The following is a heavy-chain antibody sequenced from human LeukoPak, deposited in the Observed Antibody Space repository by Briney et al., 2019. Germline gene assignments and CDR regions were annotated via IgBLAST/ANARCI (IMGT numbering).Heavy chain of an antibody. Sequence: GASVKVPCKASAYTFTNYDINWVRQATGQGLGWMGWMNPNSGNTGYAQKFQGRVTMTRNTSISTAYMELSSLRSEDTAVYYCARGAPGSYCSGGSCPYFDYWGQGTLISVSS. V-gene: IGHV1-8*01. CDR2: MNPNSGNT. CDR1: AYTFTNYD. D-gene: IGHD2-15*01. J-gene: IGHJ4*02. CDR3: ARGAPGSYCSGGSCPYFDY.